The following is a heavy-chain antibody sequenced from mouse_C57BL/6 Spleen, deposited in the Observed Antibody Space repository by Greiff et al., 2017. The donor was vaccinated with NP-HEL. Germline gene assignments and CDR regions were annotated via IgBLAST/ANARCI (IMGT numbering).Heavy chain of an antibody. D-gene: IGHD1-1*01. CDR3: TRTVLRSLGFAY. V-gene: IGHV1-5*01. CDR1: GYTFTSYW. J-gene: IGHJ3*01. Sequence: VHVKQSGTVLARPGASVKMSCKTSGYTFTSYWMHWVKQRPGQGLEWIGAIYPGNSDTSYNQKFKGKAKLTAVTSASTAYMELSSLTNEDSAVYYCTRTVLRSLGFAYWGQGTLVTVSA. CDR2: IYPGNSDT.